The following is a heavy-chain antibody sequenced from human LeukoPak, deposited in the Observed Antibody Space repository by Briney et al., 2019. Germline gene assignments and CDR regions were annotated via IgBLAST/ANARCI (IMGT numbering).Heavy chain of an antibody. D-gene: IGHD1-26*01. Sequence: SETLSLTCTVSGGSISTYYWSWIRQPPGQDLEWIATISSSGKSYYNPYLMSRVTISVDTSKNQFSLDVTSVTAADTGLFYCARFKGGTGFDYWGRGILVIVS. CDR2: ISSSGKS. CDR1: GGSISTYY. V-gene: IGHV4-4*08. CDR3: ARFKGGTGFDY. J-gene: IGHJ4*02.